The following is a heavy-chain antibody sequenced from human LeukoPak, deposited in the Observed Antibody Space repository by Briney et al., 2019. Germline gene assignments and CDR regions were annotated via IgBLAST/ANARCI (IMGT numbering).Heavy chain of an antibody. V-gene: IGHV4-34*01. CDR2: INHSGST. CDR1: GGSLSHYY. Sequence: PSETLSLTCAVYGGSLSHYYWSWIRQPPGKGLEWIGEINHSGSTNYNPSLKSRVTISVDMSKNQFSLELTSVTAADTAVYYCARGPASGSNFAWFDPWGQGTLVTVSP. CDR3: ARGPASGSNFAWFDP. J-gene: IGHJ5*02. D-gene: IGHD3-10*01.